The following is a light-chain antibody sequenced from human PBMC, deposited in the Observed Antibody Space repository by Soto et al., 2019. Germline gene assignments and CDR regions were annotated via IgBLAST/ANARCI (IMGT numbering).Light chain of an antibody. Sequence: EIVLTQSPATLSLSPGERATLSCRASQNVRNQLAWYQQKPGQAPRLLIYDSSNRATGIPGRFSGSGSGTDFTLTISSLEPEDFAVYYCQQRSDWPWTFGQGTKVEFK. CDR1: QNVRNQ. J-gene: IGKJ1*01. V-gene: IGKV3-11*01. CDR2: DSS. CDR3: QQRSDWPWT.